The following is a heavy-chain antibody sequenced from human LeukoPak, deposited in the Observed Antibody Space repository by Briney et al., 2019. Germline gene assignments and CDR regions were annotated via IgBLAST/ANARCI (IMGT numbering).Heavy chain of an antibody. CDR1: GLTFSRFA. J-gene: IGHJ4*02. CDR2: ISGSGDTT. Sequence: GGSLGLSCAASGLTFSRFAMSWVRQAPGKGLEWVSTISGSGDTTYYADFVKGRFSISRDNLKNSLYVQMNSLRVEDTAVYFCAKGHSAHGTGFDGWGQGTLVIVSS. V-gene: IGHV3-23*01. D-gene: IGHD1-14*01. CDR3: AKGHSAHGTGFDG.